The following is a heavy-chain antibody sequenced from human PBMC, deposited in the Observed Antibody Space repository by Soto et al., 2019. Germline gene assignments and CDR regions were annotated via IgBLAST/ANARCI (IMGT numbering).Heavy chain of an antibody. J-gene: IGHJ4*02. CDR2: INAGNGNT. V-gene: IGHV1-3*01. CDR1: GYTFTSYA. D-gene: IGHD6-19*01. Sequence: ASVKVSCKASGYTFTSYAMHWVRQAPGQRLEWMGWINAGNGNTKYSQKFQGRVTITRDTSASTAYMELSSLRSEDTDVYYYERDYGIAVAGTGYYWGQGTLVTVSS. CDR3: ERDYGIAVAGTGYY.